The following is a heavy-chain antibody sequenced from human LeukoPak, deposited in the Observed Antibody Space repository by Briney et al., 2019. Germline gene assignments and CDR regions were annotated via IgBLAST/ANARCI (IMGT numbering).Heavy chain of an antibody. CDR1: GVTFSNYW. CDR3: ARDWASIGGTGRALDY. V-gene: IGHV3-7*01. Sequence: PGGSLRLSCATSGVTFSNYWMSWGRQAPGKGLEWVANIKGDGSEKNYVDSVKGRFTISRDNSRNSLYVQMNSLRVEDTAVYYCARDWASIGGTGRALDYWGQGSLVTVSS. CDR2: IKGDGSEK. D-gene: IGHD3/OR15-3a*01. J-gene: IGHJ4*02.